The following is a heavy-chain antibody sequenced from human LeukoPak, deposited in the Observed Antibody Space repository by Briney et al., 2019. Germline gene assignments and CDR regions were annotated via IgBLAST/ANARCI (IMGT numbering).Heavy chain of an antibody. J-gene: IGHJ4*02. CDR3: AGAYYDSSGYFNFDY. V-gene: IGHV6-1*01. CDR2: TYYRSKWYN. Sequence: SQTLSLTCAISGDSVSNNSATWNWIRQSPSRGLEWLGRTYYRSKWYNDYAESVKSRITINPDTSKNQFSLQLNSVTPEDTAVYYCAGAYYDSSGYFNFDYWGQGTLVTVSS. D-gene: IGHD3-22*01. CDR1: GDSVSNNSAT.